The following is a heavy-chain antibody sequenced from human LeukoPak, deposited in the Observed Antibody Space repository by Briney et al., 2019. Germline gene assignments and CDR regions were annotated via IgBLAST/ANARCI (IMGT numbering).Heavy chain of an antibody. CDR3: ARDLLIPYGSSGYVDY. D-gene: IGHD3-22*01. CDR1: GGSISSYY. CDR2: IYTSGST. J-gene: IGHJ4*02. V-gene: IGHV4-4*07. Sequence: SETLSLTCTVSGGSISSYYWSWIRQPAGKGLEWIGRIYTSGSTNYNPSLKSRVTISVDTSKNQFSLKLGSVTAADTAVYYCARDLLIPYGSSGYVDYWGQGTLVTVSS.